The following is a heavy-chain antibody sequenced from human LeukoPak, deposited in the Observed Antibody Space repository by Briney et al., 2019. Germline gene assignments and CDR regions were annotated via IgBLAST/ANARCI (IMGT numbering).Heavy chain of an antibody. D-gene: IGHD2-15*01. CDR1: GGSISSSSYY. J-gene: IGHJ4*02. CDR2: IYYSGST. Sequence: SETLSLTCTVSGGSISSSSYYWGWIRQPPGKGLEWIGSIYYSGSTYYNPSLKSRVTISVDTSKNQFSLKLSSVTAADTAVYYCASYCSGGSCYPYYFDYWGQGSLVTVSS. V-gene: IGHV4-39*01. CDR3: ASYCSGGSCYPYYFDY.